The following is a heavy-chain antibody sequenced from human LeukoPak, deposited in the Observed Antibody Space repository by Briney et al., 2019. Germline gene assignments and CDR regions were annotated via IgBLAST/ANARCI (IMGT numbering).Heavy chain of an antibody. CDR2: IIPIFGTA. CDR3: ARDRDYYGSGSYPYYYYMDV. CDR1: GGTFSSYA. D-gene: IGHD3-10*01. Sequence: GASVKVSCKASGGTFSSYAISWVRQAPGQGLEWMGGIIPIFGTANYAQKFQGRVTITADESTSTAYMELSSLRSEDTAVYYCARDRDYYGSGSYPYYYYMDVWGKGTTVTISS. J-gene: IGHJ6*03. V-gene: IGHV1-69*13.